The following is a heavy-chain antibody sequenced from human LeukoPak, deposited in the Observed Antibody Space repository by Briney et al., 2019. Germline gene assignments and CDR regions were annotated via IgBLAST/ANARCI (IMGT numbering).Heavy chain of an antibody. D-gene: IGHD2-15*01. Sequence: GESLKISCKGSGYSFTSYWIGWVRQMPGKGLEWMGIIYPGDSDTRYSPSFQGQVTISADKSISTAYLQWSSLKASDTAMYYCARGRCSGGSCYPTLRSPGYMDVWGKGTTVTVSS. CDR2: IYPGDSDT. J-gene: IGHJ6*03. CDR1: GYSFTSYW. V-gene: IGHV5-51*01. CDR3: ARGRCSGGSCYPTLRSPGYMDV.